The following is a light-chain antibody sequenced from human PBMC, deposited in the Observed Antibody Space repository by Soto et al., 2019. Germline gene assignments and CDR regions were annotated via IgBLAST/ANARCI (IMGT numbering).Light chain of an antibody. Sequence: EIVLTQSPGTLSLSPGERATLSCRASQSVSSNYLAWYQQKPGQAPRLLIYGASSRATGIPDRFSGSGSGTDFTLTISRLEAEYFAVFYCQQYGSSPYTFGQGTKLEIK. V-gene: IGKV3-20*01. CDR3: QQYGSSPYT. CDR2: GAS. CDR1: QSVSSNY. J-gene: IGKJ2*01.